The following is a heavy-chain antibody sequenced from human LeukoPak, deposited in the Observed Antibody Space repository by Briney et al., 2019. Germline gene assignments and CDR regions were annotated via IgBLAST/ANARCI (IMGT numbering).Heavy chain of an antibody. D-gene: IGHD6-19*01. Sequence: PSETLSLTCTVSGGSISSDYWSWLRQPPGTGLEWIGNIYSSGSTNYNPSLKSRVSISVDTSKKQFSLKLSSVTAADTAVYYCARRVAGAVFGYWGQGTLVTVSS. CDR1: GGSISSDY. CDR3: ARRVAGAVFGY. V-gene: IGHV4-59*08. CDR2: IYSSGST. J-gene: IGHJ4*02.